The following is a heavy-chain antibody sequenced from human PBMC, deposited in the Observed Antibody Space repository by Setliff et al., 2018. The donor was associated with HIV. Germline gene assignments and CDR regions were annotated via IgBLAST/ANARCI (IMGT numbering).Heavy chain of an antibody. J-gene: IGHJ6*03. CDR2: INHSGST. Sequence: PSETLSLTCAVYGGSFSGYYWSWIRQSPGKGLEWIGGINHSGSTKYNPSLKSRVTISVDTSKNQFSLKLSSVTAADTAVYYCARGTAYYNFWSGYSQDYYYYMDVWGKGTTVTV. CDR3: ARGTAYYNFWSGYSQDYYYYMDV. V-gene: IGHV4-34*01. CDR1: GGSFSGYY. D-gene: IGHD3-3*01.